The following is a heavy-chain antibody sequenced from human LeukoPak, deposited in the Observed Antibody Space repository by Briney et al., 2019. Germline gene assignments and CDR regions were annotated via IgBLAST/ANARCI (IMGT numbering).Heavy chain of an antibody. J-gene: IGHJ5*02. CDR2: ISYDGSNK. D-gene: IGHD3-10*01. CDR1: GFTFSSHG. V-gene: IGHV3-30*03. Sequence: GGSLRLSCAASGFTFSSHGMNWVRQAPGKGLEWVAVISYDGSNKYYADSVKGRFTISRDNSKNTLYLQMNSLRAEDTAVYYCARDRLSLVNYYGSGNWFDPWGQGTLVTVSS. CDR3: ARDRLSLVNYYGSGNWFDP.